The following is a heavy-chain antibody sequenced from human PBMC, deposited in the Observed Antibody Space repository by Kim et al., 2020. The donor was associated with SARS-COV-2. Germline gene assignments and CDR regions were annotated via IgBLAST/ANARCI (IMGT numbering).Heavy chain of an antibody. CDR1: GGSISSNKW. J-gene: IGHJ4*02. V-gene: IGHV4-4*02. CDR3: ARGLVRGVLIFDY. CDR2: VYLSGST. Sequence: SETLSLTCAVSGGSISSNKWWTWVRQPPGKGLEWIGEVYLSGSTNYNPSLKRRVTISVDKSKNQFSLKLTSVTAADTAVYFCARGLVRGVLIFDYWGQGTLVTVSS. D-gene: IGHD3-10*01.